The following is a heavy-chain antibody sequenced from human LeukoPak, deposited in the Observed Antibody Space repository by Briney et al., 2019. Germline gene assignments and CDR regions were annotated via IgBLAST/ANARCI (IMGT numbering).Heavy chain of an antibody. Sequence: ASVKVSCKASGGTFSSYAISWVRQAPGQGLEWMGGIIPIFGTANYAQKFQGRVTITTDGSTSTAYMELSSLRSEDTAVYYCARAPPPTVGTWYFALWGRGTLVTVSS. D-gene: IGHD4-23*01. J-gene: IGHJ2*01. CDR2: IIPIFGTA. V-gene: IGHV1-69*05. CDR3: ARAPPPTVGTWYFAL. CDR1: GGTFSSYA.